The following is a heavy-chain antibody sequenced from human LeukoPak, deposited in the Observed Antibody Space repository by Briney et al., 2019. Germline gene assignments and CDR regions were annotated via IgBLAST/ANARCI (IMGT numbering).Heavy chain of an antibody. CDR3: ARLINNDNSGDADTFDM. Sequence: PSETLSLTCTVSGGSMRSHYWSWIRQTPGKGLEWIGYIDYSGSTRYNPSLQSRVTISVDTSKNQFSLKLTSVTATDTAVYYCARLINNDNSGDADTFDMWGHGTVVTVFS. V-gene: IGHV4-59*11. J-gene: IGHJ3*02. D-gene: IGHD3-22*01. CDR2: IDYSGST. CDR1: GGSMRSHY.